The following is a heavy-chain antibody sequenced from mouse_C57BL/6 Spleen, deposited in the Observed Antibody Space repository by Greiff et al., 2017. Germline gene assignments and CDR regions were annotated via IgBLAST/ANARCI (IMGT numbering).Heavy chain of an antibody. CDR2: IYPSDSET. CDR1: GYTFTSYW. J-gene: IGHJ2*01. D-gene: IGHD1-1*01. CDR3: ARSYGSSYFDY. V-gene: IGHV1-61*01. Sequence: QVQLKQPGAELVRPGSSVKLSCKASGYTFTSYWMDWVKQRPGQGLEWIGNIYPSDSETHYNQKFKYKATLTVDKSSSTAYMQLSSLTSEDSAVYYCARSYGSSYFDYWGQGTTLTVSS.